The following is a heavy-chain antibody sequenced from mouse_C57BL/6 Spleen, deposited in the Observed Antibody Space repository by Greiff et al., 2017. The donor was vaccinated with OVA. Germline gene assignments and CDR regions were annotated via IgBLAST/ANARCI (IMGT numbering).Heavy chain of an antibody. CDR2: IYPGDGDT. CDR3: ARSMMVTTAWFAY. Sequence: QVQLKQSGPELVKPGASVKISCKASGYAFSSSWMNWVKQRPGKGLEWIGRIYPGDGDTNYNGKFKGKATLTADKSSSTAYMQLSSLTSEDSAVYFCARSMMVTTAWFAYWGQGTLVTVSA. V-gene: IGHV1-82*01. CDR1: GYAFSSSW. J-gene: IGHJ3*01. D-gene: IGHD2-3*01.